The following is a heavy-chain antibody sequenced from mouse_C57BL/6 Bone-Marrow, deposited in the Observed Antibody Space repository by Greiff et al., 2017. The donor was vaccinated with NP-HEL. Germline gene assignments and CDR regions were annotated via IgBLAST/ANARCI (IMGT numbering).Heavy chain of an antibody. J-gene: IGHJ3*01. CDR1: GYTFTDYY. Sequence: VQLQQSGPELVKPGASVKISCKASGYTFTDYYMNWVKQSHGKSLEWIGDINPNNGGTSYNQKFKGKATLTVDKSSSTAYMELRSLTSEDSAVYYCARRGGIYYGSSYWFAYWGQGTLVTVSA. D-gene: IGHD1-1*01. CDR3: ARRGGIYYGSSYWFAY. CDR2: INPNNGGT. V-gene: IGHV1-26*01.